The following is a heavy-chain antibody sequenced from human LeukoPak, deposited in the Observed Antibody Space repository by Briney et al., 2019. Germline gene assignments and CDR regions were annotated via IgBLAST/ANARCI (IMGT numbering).Heavy chain of an antibody. CDR2: INPNSGNT. CDR1: GYTFTSYD. V-gene: IGHV1-8*01. J-gene: IGHJ4*02. Sequence: GASVKVSCKASGYTFTSYDINWVRQASGQGLEWMGWINPNSGNTGFTQKFQGRVTVTRSTSISTAYTELSSLTSDDTAVYYCARTSTGTRGGYDVWGQGTLVTVSS. D-gene: IGHD1-1*01. CDR3: ARTSTGTRGGYDV.